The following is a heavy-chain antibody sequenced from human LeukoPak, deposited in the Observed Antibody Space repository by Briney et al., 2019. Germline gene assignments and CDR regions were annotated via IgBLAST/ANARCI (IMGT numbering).Heavy chain of an antibody. Sequence: PGRSLRLSCAASGFTFSSSAMHWVRQAPGKGLEWVSSISSSSSYMYYADSVKGRFTISRDNAKNSLYLQMSSLGAEDTAVYYCARSKYCSGGCWYDFDYWGQGTLVTVSS. V-gene: IGHV3-21*01. CDR3: ARSKYCSGGCWYDFDY. D-gene: IGHD2-15*01. CDR2: ISSSSSYM. J-gene: IGHJ4*02. CDR1: GFTFSSSA.